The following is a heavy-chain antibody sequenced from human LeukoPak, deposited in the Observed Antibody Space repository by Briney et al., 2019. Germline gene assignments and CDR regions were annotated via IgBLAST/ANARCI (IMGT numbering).Heavy chain of an antibody. J-gene: IGHJ6*02. V-gene: IGHV3-30*18. CDR2: ISYDGSNK. CDR3: AKDLYSSGWYRVNYYYYGMDV. D-gene: IGHD6-19*01. CDR1: GFTFSSYG. Sequence: GRSLRLSCAASGFTFSSYGMHWVRRAPGKGLEWVAVISYDGSNKYYADSVKGRFTISRDNSKNTLYLQMNSLRAGDTAVYYCAKDLYSSGWYRVNYYYYGMDVWGQGTTVTVSS.